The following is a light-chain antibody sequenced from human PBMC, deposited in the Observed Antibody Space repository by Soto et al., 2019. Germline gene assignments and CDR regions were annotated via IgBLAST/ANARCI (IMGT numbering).Light chain of an antibody. CDR1: QSVGSD. V-gene: IGKV3-15*01. CDR2: GAP. J-gene: IGKJ5*01. Sequence: EIVMTQSPATLAVSPGERVTLSCRASQSVGSDLAWYQQKPGQAPRLLIYGAPTRATGIPARFSGSGSGTEFTLTISSLQSEDFAVYYCQQYNNWPITFGQGTRLEIK. CDR3: QQYNNWPIT.